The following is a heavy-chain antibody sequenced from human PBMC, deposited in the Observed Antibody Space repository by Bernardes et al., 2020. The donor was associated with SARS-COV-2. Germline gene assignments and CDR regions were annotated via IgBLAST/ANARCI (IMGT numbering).Heavy chain of an antibody. D-gene: IGHD3-22*01. J-gene: IGHJ5*02. Sequence: ASVKVSCKASVYTFTNYGISWVRQAPGQGLEWMGWISAYNGNTNYAQNLQGRVTMTTDTSTSTAYMELRSLRSDDTAVYYCARVATAYDSSGYYYRGWFDPWGQGTLVTVSS. CDR2: ISAYNGNT. CDR1: VYTFTNYG. CDR3: ARVATAYDSSGYYYRGWFDP. V-gene: IGHV1-18*04.